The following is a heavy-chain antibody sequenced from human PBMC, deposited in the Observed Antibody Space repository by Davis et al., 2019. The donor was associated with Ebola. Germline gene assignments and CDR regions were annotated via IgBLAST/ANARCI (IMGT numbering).Heavy chain of an antibody. V-gene: IGHV5-51*01. CDR2: IHPSDSDT. D-gene: IGHD2-8*01. CDR3: ARPIPDCTPGVCHYFFDN. J-gene: IGHJ4*02. CDR1: GYSFSTYW. Sequence: GGSLRLSCKASGYSFSTYWIGWVRQVPGKGLEWMGIIHPSDSDTRYSPSFQGQVTFSVDKSDNTAYLHWSILKASDTATYYCARPIPDCTPGVCHYFFDNWGQGTLVTVSA.